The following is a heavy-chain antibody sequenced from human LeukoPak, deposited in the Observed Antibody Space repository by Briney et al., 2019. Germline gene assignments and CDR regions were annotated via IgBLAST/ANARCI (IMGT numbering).Heavy chain of an antibody. Sequence: GGSLRLSCAASGSTFSSYGMHWVRQAPGKGLEWVAVVSYDGSNKYYADSVKGRFTISRDNSKNTLYLQMNSLRPEDTAVYYCAKDGYSSGWSVYYYYYGMDVWGQGTTVTVSS. V-gene: IGHV3-30*18. CDR2: VSYDGSNK. D-gene: IGHD6-19*01. J-gene: IGHJ6*02. CDR1: GSTFSSYG. CDR3: AKDGYSSGWSVYYYYYGMDV.